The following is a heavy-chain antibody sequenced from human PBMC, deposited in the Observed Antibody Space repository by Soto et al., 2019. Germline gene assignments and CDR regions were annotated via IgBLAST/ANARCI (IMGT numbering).Heavy chain of an antibody. V-gene: IGHV1-69*13. J-gene: IGHJ6*02. CDR2: IIPIFGTA. CDR3: ARYRPIEAPWYYYGMDV. CDR1: GGTSSSYA. Sequence: SVKVSCKASGGTSSSYAISWVRQAPGQGLEWMGGIIPIFGTANYAQKFQGRVTITADESTSTAYMELSSLRSEDTAVYYCARYRPIEAPWYYYGMDVWGQGTTVTVYS.